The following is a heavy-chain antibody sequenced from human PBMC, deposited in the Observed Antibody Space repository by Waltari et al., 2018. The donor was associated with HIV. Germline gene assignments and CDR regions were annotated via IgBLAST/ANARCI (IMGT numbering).Heavy chain of an antibody. J-gene: IGHJ3*01. CDR3: GSVAPYDGGTFDV. Sequence: QVRIVQWGAGLLKPSETLSVTCAVYNFRFHDFYWGWMRQAPGKGPEWIGEVSHRGATNYNPFLKSRFTPEVDISMYHFSLKLKSVIDADTATYYCGSVAPYDGGTFDVWSQGSNVLVSS. CDR2: VSHRGAT. CDR1: NFRFHDFY. V-gene: IGHV4-34*01. D-gene: IGHD3-16*01.